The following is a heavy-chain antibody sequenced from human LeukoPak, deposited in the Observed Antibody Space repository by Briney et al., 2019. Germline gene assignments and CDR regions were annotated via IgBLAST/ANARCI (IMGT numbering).Heavy chain of an antibody. CDR2: IYYSGST. CDR3: ARGGAHYDY. Sequence: PSETLSLTCSVSGGSISSSYWHWIRPPPGKGLEWIGYIYYSGSTNYNPSLKSRLTMSVDTSKNQFSLKLNSVTPADTALYYCARGGAHYDYWGQGTLVTVFS. CDR1: GGSISSSY. V-gene: IGHV4-59*01. J-gene: IGHJ4*02. D-gene: IGHD4/OR15-4a*01.